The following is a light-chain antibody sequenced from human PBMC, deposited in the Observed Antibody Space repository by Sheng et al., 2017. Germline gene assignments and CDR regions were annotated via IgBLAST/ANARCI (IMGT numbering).Light chain of an antibody. J-gene: IGKJ1*01. V-gene: IGKV1-5*03. Sequence: DVQMTQSPSTLSASVGDRVTLSCRASENINTWLAWYQQKPGKAPRLLLYKASILQDGVPSRFSGSGSGTEFTLTITSLQPDDFATYVCQHIIGVDFGLGTRW. CDR1: ENINTW. CDR2: KAS. CDR3: QHIIGVD.